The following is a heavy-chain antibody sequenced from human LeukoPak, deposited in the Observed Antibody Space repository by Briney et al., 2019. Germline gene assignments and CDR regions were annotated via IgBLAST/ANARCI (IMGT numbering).Heavy chain of an antibody. CDR2: IDHSGST. CDR3: ARRMGVSWFDP. V-gene: IGHV4-30-2*02. CDR1: GDSISSGGYY. J-gene: IGHJ5*02. Sequence: PSETLSLTCTVSGDSISSGGYYWSWIRQPPGKGLEWFGYIDHSGSTYHNPSLKSRVTISVDRSKNLFSLKLSSVTAADTAVYYCARRMGVSWFDPWGQGTLVTVSS. D-gene: IGHD2-21*01.